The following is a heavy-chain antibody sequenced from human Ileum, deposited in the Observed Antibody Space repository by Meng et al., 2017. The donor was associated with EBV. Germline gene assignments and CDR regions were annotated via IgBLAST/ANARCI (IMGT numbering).Heavy chain of an antibody. CDR2: TYYRSKWYY. V-gene: IGHV6-1*01. Sequence: QLQQSSPGLLRPSPTLSLTCALSVDSVSSNSAAWHWIRQSPSRGLEWLGRTYYRSKWYYDYAVSVKSRMTINPDTSKNQFSLQLNSVTPEDTAVYYCARGAYTSTWFWGQGTLVTVSS. J-gene: IGHJ1*01. CDR1: VDSVSSNSAA. D-gene: IGHD6-13*01. CDR3: ARGAYTSTWF.